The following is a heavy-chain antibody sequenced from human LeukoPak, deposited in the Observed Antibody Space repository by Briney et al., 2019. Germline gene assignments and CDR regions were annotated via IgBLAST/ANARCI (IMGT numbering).Heavy chain of an antibody. Sequence: PGGSLRLSCAASGFTFSSYGMHWVRHAPGKGLVWVSHINSDGSYTSYADSVKGRFTLSRDNAKNTLYLQMNSLRAEDTAVYYCTRPSGGGFDSWGQGTLVTVSS. CDR3: TRPSGGGFDS. CDR2: INSDGSYT. J-gene: IGHJ4*02. D-gene: IGHD2-15*01. CDR1: GFTFSSYG. V-gene: IGHV3-74*01.